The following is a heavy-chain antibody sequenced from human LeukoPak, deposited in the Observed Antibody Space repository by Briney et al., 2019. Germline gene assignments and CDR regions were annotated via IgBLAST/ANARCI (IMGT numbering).Heavy chain of an antibody. CDR2: ISGSGGST. D-gene: IGHD6-19*01. J-gene: IGHJ4*02. CDR1: GFTFSSYA. CDR3: AGVKVAGTRSFDY. V-gene: IGHV3-23*01. Sequence: GGSLRLSCAASGFTFSSYAMSWVRQAPGKGLEWVSVISGSGGSTYYVDSVKGRFTISRDNAKNTLYLQMNNLRAEDTAVYYCAGVKVAGTRSFDYWGQGTLATVSS.